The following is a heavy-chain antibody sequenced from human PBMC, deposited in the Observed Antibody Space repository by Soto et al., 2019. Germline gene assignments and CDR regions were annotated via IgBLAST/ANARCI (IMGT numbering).Heavy chain of an antibody. CDR2: ITSSSDYT. CDR3: VREYYYGMDV. V-gene: IGHV3-11*05. CDR1: GFTFSAYY. J-gene: IGHJ6*02. Sequence: QEQLVESGGGLVRPGGSLRLSCAASGFTFSAYYMTWMRQAPGKGLEWISYITSSSDYTNYAGSVKGRFTISRDNAKNSLYLNMNSLRVEDTAVYYCVREYYYGMDVWGQGTTVTVSS.